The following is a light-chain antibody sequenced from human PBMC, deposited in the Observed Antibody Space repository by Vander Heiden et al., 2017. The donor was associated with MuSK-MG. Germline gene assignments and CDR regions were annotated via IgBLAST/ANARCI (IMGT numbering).Light chain of an antibody. J-gene: IGKJ4*01. CDR2: NAS. V-gene: IGKV1-5*03. CDR3: QQDDGNPLT. Sequence: IQMTQSPSSLSASVGERVTITCRASETTSDWLAWYQQKPGKAPKVLIYNASILESGVPSRFSGSGYGAEFTLTISSLHPDDFATYYCQQDDGNPLTFGGGTKVEI. CDR1: ETTSDW.